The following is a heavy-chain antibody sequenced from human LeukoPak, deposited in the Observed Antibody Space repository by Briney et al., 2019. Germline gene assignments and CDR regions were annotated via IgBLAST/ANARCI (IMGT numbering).Heavy chain of an antibody. D-gene: IGHD3-10*01. Sequence: GASVKVSFKASGYTFTGYYMHWVRQAPGQGLEWMGWINPNSGGTNYAQKFQGRVTMTRDTSISTAYMELSRLRSDDAAVYYCARAQSTMVRGVIVPLAYWGRGTLVSVSS. CDR3: ARAQSTMVRGVIVPLAY. CDR2: INPNSGGT. V-gene: IGHV1-2*02. J-gene: IGHJ4*02. CDR1: GYTFTGYY.